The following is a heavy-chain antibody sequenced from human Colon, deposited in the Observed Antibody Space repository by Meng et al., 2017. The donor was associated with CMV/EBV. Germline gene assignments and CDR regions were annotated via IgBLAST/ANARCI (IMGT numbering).Heavy chain of an antibody. CDR2: IRSKAYGGTT. D-gene: IGHD4-17*01. CDR1: GFTFGDYA. CDR3: AKISRLTTVIPDAFDI. Sequence: GGSLRLSCTASGFTFGDYAMSWVRQAPGKGLEWVGFIRSKAYGGTTEYADSVKGRFTISRDNSKNTLYLQMNSLRAEDTAVYYCAKISRLTTVIPDAFDIWGQGTMVTVSS. J-gene: IGHJ3*02. V-gene: IGHV3-49*04.